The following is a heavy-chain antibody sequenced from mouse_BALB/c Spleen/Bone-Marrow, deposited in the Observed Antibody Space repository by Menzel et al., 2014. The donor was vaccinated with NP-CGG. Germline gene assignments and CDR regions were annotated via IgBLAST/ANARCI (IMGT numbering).Heavy chain of an antibody. CDR3: ARRGLWLPHFDY. CDR2: INPDISTI. CDR1: GFDFSRYW. V-gene: IGHV4-1*02. Sequence: EGNLVEFGGGLVQPGGSLKLSCAASGFDFSRYWLSWVRQAPGKGLEWIGEINPDISTINYTRSLKDKFIISRDNAKNTLYLQMSKVRSEDTAIYYCARRGLWLPHFDYWVQGTTLTVSS. D-gene: IGHD2-2*01. J-gene: IGHJ2*01.